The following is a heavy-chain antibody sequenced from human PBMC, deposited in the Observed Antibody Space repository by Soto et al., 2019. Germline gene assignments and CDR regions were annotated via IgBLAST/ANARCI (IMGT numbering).Heavy chain of an antibody. J-gene: IGHJ3*02. CDR3: ARGGYDILTGYHPDAFDI. CDR2: IWYDGSNK. D-gene: IGHD3-9*01. Sequence: GGSLRLSCAASGFTFSSYGMHWVRQAPGKGLEWVAVIWYDGSNKYYADSVKGRFTISRDNSKNTLYLQMNSLRAEDTAVYYCARGGYDILTGYHPDAFDIWGQGTMVTVSS. CDR1: GFTFSSYG. V-gene: IGHV3-33*01.